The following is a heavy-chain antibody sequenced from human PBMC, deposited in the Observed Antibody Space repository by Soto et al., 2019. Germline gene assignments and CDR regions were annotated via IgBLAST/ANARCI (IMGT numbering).Heavy chain of an antibody. CDR2: IYNSGST. CDR3: AGGDSSAWCDY. V-gene: IGHV4-61*01. J-gene: IGHJ4*02. CDR1: GGSVSSDFYY. D-gene: IGHD6-19*01. Sequence: QVQLQESGPGLVKPSETLSLTCTVSGGSVSSDFYYWSWIRQSPGKGLEWIGYIYNSGSTNYNPSLKSRVTISVDTSKNQFSLKLSSVTAADTAVYYCAGGDSSAWCDYWDQGTLVTVSS.